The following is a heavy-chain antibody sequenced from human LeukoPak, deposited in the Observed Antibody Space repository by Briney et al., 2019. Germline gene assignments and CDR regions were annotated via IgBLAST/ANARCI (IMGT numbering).Heavy chain of an antibody. CDR1: GGSVSSYY. D-gene: IGHD1-14*01. V-gene: IGHV4-59*02. CDR3: ARGGNHFDY. CDR2: IYYSGST. Sequence: SETLSLTCTVPGGSVSSYYWSWIRQPPGKGLEWIGSIYYSGSTNYNPSLKSRVTISVDTSKNQFSLKLSSVTAADTAVYYCARGGNHFDYWGQGTLVTVSS. J-gene: IGHJ4*02.